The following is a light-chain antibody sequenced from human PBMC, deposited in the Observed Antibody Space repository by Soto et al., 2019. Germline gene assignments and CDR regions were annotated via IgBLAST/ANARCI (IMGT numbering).Light chain of an antibody. CDR1: QGINDD. CDR3: QQFNTYPLT. CDR2: AAS. V-gene: IGKV1-9*01. J-gene: IGKJ4*01. Sequence: DIQLTQSPSFLSASVGDRVTITCRASQGINDDLAWYQQKPGKAPKLLIYAASTLQSEVPSRFSGSASGTEFTLTISSLQPEDFATYFCQQFNTYPLTFGGGNKVEVK.